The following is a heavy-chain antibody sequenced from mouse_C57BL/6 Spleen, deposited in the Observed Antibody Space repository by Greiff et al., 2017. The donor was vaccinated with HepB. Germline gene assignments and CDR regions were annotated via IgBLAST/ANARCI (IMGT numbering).Heavy chain of an antibody. CDR3: ARETGSNYVGAMDY. CDR1: GFTFSSYA. Sequence: EVKLVESGGGLVKPGGSLKLSCAASGFTFSSYAMSWVRQTPEKRLEWVATISDGGSYTYYPDNVKGRFTISRNNAKNNLYLQMSQLKSEDTAMYYCARETGSNYVGAMDYWGQGTSVTVSS. CDR2: ISDGGSYT. J-gene: IGHJ4*01. D-gene: IGHD2-5*01. V-gene: IGHV5-4*01.